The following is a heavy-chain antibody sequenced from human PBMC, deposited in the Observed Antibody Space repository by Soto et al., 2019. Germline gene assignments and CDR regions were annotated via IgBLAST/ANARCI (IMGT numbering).Heavy chain of an antibody. J-gene: IGHJ4*02. CDR3: ARRTYYYGSGRPFDY. CDR2: IFSNDEK. D-gene: IGHD3-10*01. V-gene: IGHV2-26*01. CDR1: GFSLSNARMG. Sequence: SGPTLVNPTETLTLTCTVSGFSLSNARMGVSWIRQPPGEALEWLAHIFSNDEKSYSTSLKSRLTISKDTSKSQVVLTMTNMDPVDTATYYCARRTYYYGSGRPFDYWGQGTLVTVSS.